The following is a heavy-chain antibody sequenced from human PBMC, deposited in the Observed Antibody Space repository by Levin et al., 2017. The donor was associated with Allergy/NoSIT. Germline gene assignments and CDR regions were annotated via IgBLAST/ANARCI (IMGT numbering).Heavy chain of an antibody. J-gene: IGHJ4*02. CDR2: ISWNSGSI. CDR3: AKGVTMVRGAPFDY. D-gene: IGHD3-10*01. CDR1: GFTFDDYA. Sequence: SLKISCAASGFTFDDYAMHWVRQAPGKGLEWVSGISWNSGSIGYADSVKGRFTISRDNAKNSLYLQMNSLRAEDTALYYCAKGVTMVRGAPFDYWGQGTLVTVSS. V-gene: IGHV3-9*01.